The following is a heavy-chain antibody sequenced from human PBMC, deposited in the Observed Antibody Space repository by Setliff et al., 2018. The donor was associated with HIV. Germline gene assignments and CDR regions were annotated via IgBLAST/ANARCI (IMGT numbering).Heavy chain of an antibody. Sequence: ASVKVSCKASGDTFTRFGFTWVRQAPGQGLEWMGWVSAYNGKTRYAQNFQDRVTMTTDTSTSTAYMELRSLTSDDTAVYFCARMGYIDSSGYPDHWGQGTLVTAPQ. CDR2: VSAYNGKT. CDR3: ARMGYIDSSGYPDH. V-gene: IGHV1-18*01. CDR1: GDTFTRFG. D-gene: IGHD3-22*01. J-gene: IGHJ5*02.